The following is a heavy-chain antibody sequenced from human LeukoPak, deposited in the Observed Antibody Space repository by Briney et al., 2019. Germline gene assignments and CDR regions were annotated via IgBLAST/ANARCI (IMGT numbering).Heavy chain of an antibody. CDR3: ARLTKYCSGATCYQKYYFDY. D-gene: IGHD2-15*01. CDR1: GYSFTSYW. CDR2: IYPGDSDT. J-gene: IGHJ4*02. V-gene: IGHV5-51*01. Sequence: GESLKISCKGSGYSFTSYWIGWVRQMSGKGMEWMGIIYPGDSDTRYSPSFQGQVTISADKSISTAYLQWSSLKASDTAMYYCARLTKYCSGATCYQKYYFDYWGQGTLVTVSS.